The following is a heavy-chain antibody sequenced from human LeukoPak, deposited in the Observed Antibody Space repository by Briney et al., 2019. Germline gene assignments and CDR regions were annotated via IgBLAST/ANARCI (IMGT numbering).Heavy chain of an antibody. Sequence: SETLSLTCTVSGGSISSYYWSWLRQPPGKGLEWIANIYHTGSTNYNPSLSSRVTISIDTAKNQFSLKLTSVTAADTAVYYCARDRSYSNFAYFDYWGQGTLVTVSS. D-gene: IGHD4-11*01. CDR1: GGSISSYY. CDR2: IYHTGST. J-gene: IGHJ4*02. CDR3: ARDRSYSNFAYFDY. V-gene: IGHV4-59*01.